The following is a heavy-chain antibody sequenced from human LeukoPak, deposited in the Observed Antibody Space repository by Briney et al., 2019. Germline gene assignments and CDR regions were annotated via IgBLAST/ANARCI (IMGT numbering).Heavy chain of an antibody. CDR3: AKQRSEVVVAATNY. V-gene: IGHV3-23*01. J-gene: IGHJ4*02. CDR2: ITGGDTT. CDR1: GFTFSSYA. D-gene: IGHD2-15*01. Sequence: GGSLRLSCAASGFTFSSYAMTWVRQAPGKGLEWVSSITGGDTTYYADSVRGRFTISRDNSKNTLSVQMNSLRAEDTAVYYCAKQRSEVVVAATNYWGQGTLVTVSS.